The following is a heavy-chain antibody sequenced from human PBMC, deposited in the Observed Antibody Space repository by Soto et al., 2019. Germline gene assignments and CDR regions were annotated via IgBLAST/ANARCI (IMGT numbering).Heavy chain of an antibody. Sequence: SETLSLTCDVSGGSISSGGYSWSWILQPPGKGLEWIGNIYHSGSTYYNPSLKSRVTISVDTSKNQLSLNLSSVTAADTAVYYCARGSAYYYGSGSLDYWGQGTRVTVSS. V-gene: IGHV4-30-2*01. CDR3: ARGSAYYYGSGSLDY. CDR2: IYHSGST. D-gene: IGHD3-10*01. CDR1: GGSISSGGYS. J-gene: IGHJ4*02.